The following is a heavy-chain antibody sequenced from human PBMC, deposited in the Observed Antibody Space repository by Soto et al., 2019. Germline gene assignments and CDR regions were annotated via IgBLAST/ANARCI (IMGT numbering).Heavy chain of an antibody. CDR1: GFTFSSYA. CDR2: ISGSGGST. Sequence: GGSLRLSCAASGFTFSSYAMSWVRQAPGKGLEWVSAISGSGGSTYYADSVKGRFTISRDNSKNTLYLQMNSLKAEDTAVYYCAKGGNWNDYFDYWGQGTLVTVSS. V-gene: IGHV3-23*01. CDR3: AKGGNWNDYFDY. D-gene: IGHD1-20*01. J-gene: IGHJ4*02.